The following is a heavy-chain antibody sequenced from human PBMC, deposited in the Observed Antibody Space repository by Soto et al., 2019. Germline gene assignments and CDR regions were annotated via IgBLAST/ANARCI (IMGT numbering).Heavy chain of an antibody. J-gene: IGHJ4*02. Sequence: GSLRLSCAASGFAFSSYWMSWVRQAPGKGLEWVAETHHSGSTAYNPSLKSRVTISVDTSRNQFSLKLNSVTAADTAVYYCARTTAAIYLNYWSQGTLVTAPQ. CDR3: ARTTAAIYLNY. CDR1: GFAFSSYW. V-gene: IGHV4-34*01. D-gene: IGHD2-2*01. CDR2: THHSGST.